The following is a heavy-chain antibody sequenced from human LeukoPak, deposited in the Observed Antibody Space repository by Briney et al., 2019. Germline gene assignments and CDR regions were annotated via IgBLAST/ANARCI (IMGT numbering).Heavy chain of an antibody. V-gene: IGHV3-30*18. CDR3: AKGESRWELRNWFDP. J-gene: IGHJ5*02. Sequence: QPGGSLRLSCAASGFTFSSYGMHWVRQAPGKGLGWVAVISYDGSNKYYADSVKGRFTISRDNSKNTLYLQMNSLRAEDTAVYYCAKGESRWELRNWFDPWGQGTLVTVSS. CDR2: ISYDGSNK. D-gene: IGHD1-26*01. CDR1: GFTFSSYG.